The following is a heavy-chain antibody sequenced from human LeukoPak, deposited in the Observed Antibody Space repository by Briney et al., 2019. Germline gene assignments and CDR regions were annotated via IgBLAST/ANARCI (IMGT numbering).Heavy chain of an antibody. CDR1: GLTFSMSL. V-gene: IGHV3-7*04. CDR3: VRNTVSGAFDI. J-gene: IGHJ3*02. D-gene: IGHD4-17*01. CDR2: INEDESDK. Sequence: PGGSLRLSCAASGLTFSMSLMAWVRQAPGKGLEWVANINEDESDKNYVGSLEGRFTISRDNAKNSLYMRMNSLRAEDTAVYYCVRNTVSGAFDIWGLGTMVTVSS.